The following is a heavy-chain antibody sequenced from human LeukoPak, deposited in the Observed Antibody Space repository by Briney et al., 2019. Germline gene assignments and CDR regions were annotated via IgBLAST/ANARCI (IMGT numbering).Heavy chain of an antibody. D-gene: IGHD3-10*01. CDR1: GYTFTGYY. J-gene: IGHJ4*02. CDR3: ARGMRGVRGVIRYFDY. V-gene: IGHV1-2*02. Sequence: GASVKVSCRASGYTFTGYYMHWVRQAPGQGLEWMGWINPNSGGTNYAQRFQGRVTMTRDTSISTAYMELSRLRSDDTAVYYCARGMRGVRGVIRYFDYWGQGTLVTVSS. CDR2: INPNSGGT.